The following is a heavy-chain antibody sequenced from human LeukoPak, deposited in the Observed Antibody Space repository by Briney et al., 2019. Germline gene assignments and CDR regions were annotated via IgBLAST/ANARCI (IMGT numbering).Heavy chain of an antibody. V-gene: IGHV3-48*02. CDR2: LSSGSSTI. CDR3: ARGKAYSFDY. Sequence: SGGSLRLSCAASGFTFSSYSMNWVRQAPGKGLEWVSYLSSGSSTIYYADSVKGRFTISRDNAKNSLYLQMNSLRDEDTAVYSCARGKAYSFDYWGQGTLVTVSS. CDR1: GFTFSSYS. J-gene: IGHJ4*02.